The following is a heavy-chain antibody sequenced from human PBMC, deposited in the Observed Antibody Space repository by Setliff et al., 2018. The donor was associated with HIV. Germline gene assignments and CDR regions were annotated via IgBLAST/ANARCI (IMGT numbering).Heavy chain of an antibody. D-gene: IGHD3-3*01. J-gene: IGHJ4*01. CDR1: GGSIRATSYY. Sequence: PSETLSLTCNVSGGSIRATSYYWGWIRQPPGKGLEWIGSIYYSGSTKYNSSLKSRVTISLDMSKNQFSLKLNSVTAADTATYYCARLGYYNFWSGYWTDYWGHGTLVTVSS. CDR2: IYYSGST. V-gene: IGHV4-39*01. CDR3: ARLGYYNFWSGYWTDY.